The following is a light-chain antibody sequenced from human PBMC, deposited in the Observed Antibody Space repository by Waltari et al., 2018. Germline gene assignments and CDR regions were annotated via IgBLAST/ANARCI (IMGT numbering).Light chain of an antibody. CDR1: QSVTSC. CDR2: GAS. CDR3: QQYHDWPPWT. J-gene: IGKJ1*01. Sequence: EILMTQSPATVSVSPGERVTLSCRASQSVTSCLAWYQQKPGQAPRVLIFGASTRATGVPDRFTGSGSGTDFTLTISSLQSEDFGVYYCQQYHDWPPWTFGQGTRVEIK. V-gene: IGKV3-15*01.